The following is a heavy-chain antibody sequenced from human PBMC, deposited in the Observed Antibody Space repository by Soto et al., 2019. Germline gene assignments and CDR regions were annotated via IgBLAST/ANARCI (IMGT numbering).Heavy chain of an antibody. CDR1: GGTFSSYA. J-gene: IGHJ6*02. CDR2: IIPIFGTA. Sequence: SVNVSCKASGGTFSSYAISWVRQAPGQGLEWMGGIIPIFGTANYAQKFQGRVTITADESTSTAYMELSSLRSEDTAVYYCARTGKYYYDSSGYYYYYYGMDVWGQGTTVTAP. CDR3: ARTGKYYYDSSGYYYYYYGMDV. V-gene: IGHV1-69*01. D-gene: IGHD3-22*01.